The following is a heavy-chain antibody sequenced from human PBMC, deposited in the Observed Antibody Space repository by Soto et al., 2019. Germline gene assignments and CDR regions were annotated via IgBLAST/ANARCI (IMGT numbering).Heavy chain of an antibody. Sequence: KTSETLSLTCTVSGGSISSYYWSWIRQPPGKGLEWIGYIFYSGSANYNPSLKSRVTISVDTSKNQFSLKLSSVTAADTAVYYCARADSEYYYDSTGYYSPSYFDNWGQGTLVTSPQ. CDR2: IFYSGSA. CDR1: GGSISSYY. D-gene: IGHD3-22*01. CDR3: ARADSEYYYDSTGYYSPSYFDN. V-gene: IGHV4-59*01. J-gene: IGHJ4*02.